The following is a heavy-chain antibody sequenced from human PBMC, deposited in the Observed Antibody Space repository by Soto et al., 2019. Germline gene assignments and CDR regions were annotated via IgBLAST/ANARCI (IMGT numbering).Heavy chain of an antibody. CDR3: ARLRDCSGGSCYGGSYYYYYGMDV. V-gene: IGHV1-69*13. J-gene: IGHJ6*02. CDR2: IIPIFGTA. Sequence: ASVKVSCKASGGTFSSYAISWVRQAPGQGLEWMGGIIPIFGTANYAQKFQGRVTTTADESTSTAYMELSSLRSEDTAVYYCARLRDCSGGSCYGGSYYYYYGMDVWGQGTTVTVSS. CDR1: GGTFSSYA. D-gene: IGHD2-15*01.